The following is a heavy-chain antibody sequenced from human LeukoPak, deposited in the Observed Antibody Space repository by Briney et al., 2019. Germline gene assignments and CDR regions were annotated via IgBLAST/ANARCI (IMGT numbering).Heavy chain of an antibody. V-gene: IGHV3-23*01. D-gene: IGHD2-8*01. Sequence: PGGSLRLSCAASGFTFSSYAMSWVRQAPGKGLEWVSAISGSGGSTYYADSVKGRFTISRDNSKNTLYLQMNSLRAEDTAVYYCAKDVYCTNGVCSTFDYWGQGTLVTVSS. CDR3: AKDVYCTNGVCSTFDY. J-gene: IGHJ4*02. CDR1: GFTFSSYA. CDR2: ISGSGGST.